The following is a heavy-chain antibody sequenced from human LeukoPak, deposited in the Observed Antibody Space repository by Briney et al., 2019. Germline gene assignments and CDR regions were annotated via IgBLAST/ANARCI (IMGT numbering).Heavy chain of an antibody. CDR1: GGTFSSYA. Sequence: ASVKVSCTASGGTFSSYAISWVRQAPGQGLEWMGGIIPIFGTANYAQKFQGRVTITADESTSTAYMELSSLRSEDTAVYYCARSTIDGGYYYDSSGYYDRYYFDYWGQGTLVTVSS. J-gene: IGHJ4*02. CDR3: ARSTIDGGYYYDSSGYYDRYYFDY. V-gene: IGHV1-69*13. CDR2: IIPIFGTA. D-gene: IGHD3-22*01.